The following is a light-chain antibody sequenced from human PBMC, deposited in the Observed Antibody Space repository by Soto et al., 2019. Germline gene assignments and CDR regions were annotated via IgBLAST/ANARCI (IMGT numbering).Light chain of an antibody. V-gene: IGKV3-20*01. Sequence: EFVLTQSPGTLSLSPGERATLSCGASQSFTSNYLAWYQQKPGQAPRLLIYGASTRATGIPDRFSGSGSGTDFTLTISRLEPEDFAVYYCHQYGSSPRTFGQGTKVDNK. CDR3: HQYGSSPRT. J-gene: IGKJ1*01. CDR2: GAS. CDR1: QSFTSNY.